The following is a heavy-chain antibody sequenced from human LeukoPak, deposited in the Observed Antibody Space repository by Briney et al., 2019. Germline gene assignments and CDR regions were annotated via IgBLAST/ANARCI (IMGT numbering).Heavy chain of an antibody. D-gene: IGHD6-13*01. V-gene: IGHV3-21*01. CDR1: GFTFSDYA. CDR3: ARSLPAAVTYFDY. J-gene: IGHJ4*02. CDR2: ISSSSSYI. Sequence: PGGSLRLSCAASGFTFSDYAMNWVRQAPGKGLEWVSSISSSSSYIYYADSVKGRFTISRDNAKNSLYLQMNSLRAEDTAVYYCARSLPAAVTYFDYWGQGTLVTVSS.